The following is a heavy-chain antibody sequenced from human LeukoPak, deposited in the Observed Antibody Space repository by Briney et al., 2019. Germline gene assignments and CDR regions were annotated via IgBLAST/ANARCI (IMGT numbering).Heavy chain of an antibody. CDR1: GYTFSDYD. Sequence: GASVKVSCKASGYTFSDYDVNWVRQAPRQGLEWMGWMNPTSGDTGYAQKFQGRVTMTRSMSRNTAYMELSRLRSEDTAVYFCARVVMKAFYYYYMDVWGKGTTIIISS. V-gene: IGHV1-8*01. CDR3: ARVVMKAFYYYYMDV. J-gene: IGHJ6*03. CDR2: MNPTSGDT. D-gene: IGHD2-21*01.